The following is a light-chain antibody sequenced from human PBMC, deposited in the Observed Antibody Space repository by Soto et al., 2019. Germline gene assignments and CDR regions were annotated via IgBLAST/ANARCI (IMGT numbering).Light chain of an antibody. CDR2: GAS. CDR1: QSFGSSY. V-gene: IGKV3-20*01. CDR3: QQYGRSPPIT. Sequence: DIVLTQSPGTLSLSPGERATLSCRASQSFGSSYLAWYQQKPGQAPILLIYGASSRATGIPDRFSGSGSATDFTLTISRLEPEDFAVYYCQQYGRSPPITFGQGTRLEIK. J-gene: IGKJ5*01.